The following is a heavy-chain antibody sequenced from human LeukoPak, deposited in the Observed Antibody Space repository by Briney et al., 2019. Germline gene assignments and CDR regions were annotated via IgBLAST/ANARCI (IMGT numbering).Heavy chain of an antibody. D-gene: IGHD3-10*01. V-gene: IGHV4-39*07. Sequence: KTSETLSLTCTVSGGSVSRNSDYWGWIRQPPGKGLEWTGSIYYGGSTYYNPSLKSRVTISVDTSKNQFSLMVSSVTAADTAVYYCARVDPSLGGKSFDYWGQGTLVTVSS. CDR2: IYYGGST. J-gene: IGHJ4*02. CDR1: GGSVSRNSDY. CDR3: ARVDPSLGGKSFDY.